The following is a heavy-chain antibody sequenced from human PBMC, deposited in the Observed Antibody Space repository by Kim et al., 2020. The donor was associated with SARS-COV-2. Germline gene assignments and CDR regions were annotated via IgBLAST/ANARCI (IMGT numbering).Heavy chain of an antibody. CDR3: ARDGGYGGNPPYYYYYGMDV. Sequence: GGSLRLSCAASGFTVSSNYMSWVRQAPGKGLEWVSVISSGGSTYYEDSVKGRFTISSDNSKNTLYLQMNSLRAEDTAVYYCARDGGYGGNPPYYYYYGMDVWGQGTTVTVSS. D-gene: IGHD4-17*01. J-gene: IGHJ6*02. CDR1: GFTVSSNY. V-gene: IGHV3-66*01. CDR2: ISSGGST.